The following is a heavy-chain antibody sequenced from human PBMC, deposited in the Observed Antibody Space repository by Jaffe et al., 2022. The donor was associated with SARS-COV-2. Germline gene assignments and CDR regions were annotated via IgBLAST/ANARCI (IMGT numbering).Heavy chain of an antibody. J-gene: IGHJ4*02. CDR1: GFTFSSYG. D-gene: IGHD6-13*01. CDR2: ISYDGSNK. CDR3: AKASYSSSWTEDY. V-gene: IGHV3-30*18. Sequence: QVQLVESGGGVVQPGRSLRLSCAASGFTFSSYGMHWVRQAPGKGLEWVAVISYDGSNKYYADSVKGRFTISRDNSKNTLYLQMNSLRAEDTAVYYCAKASYSSSWTEDYWGQGTLVTVSS.